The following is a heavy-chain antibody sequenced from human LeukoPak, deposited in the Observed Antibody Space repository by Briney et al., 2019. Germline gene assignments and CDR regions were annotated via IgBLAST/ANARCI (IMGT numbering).Heavy chain of an antibody. J-gene: IGHJ3*02. CDR2: INHSGST. CDR1: GGSISSYY. V-gene: IGHV4-34*01. D-gene: IGHD3-3*01. CDR3: ASHHSLRFGAFDI. Sequence: PSETLSLTCTVSGGSISSYYWSWIRQPPGKGLEWIGEINHSGSTNYNPSLKSRVTISVDTSKNQFSLKLSSVTAADTAVYYCASHHSLRFGAFDIWGQGTMVTVSS.